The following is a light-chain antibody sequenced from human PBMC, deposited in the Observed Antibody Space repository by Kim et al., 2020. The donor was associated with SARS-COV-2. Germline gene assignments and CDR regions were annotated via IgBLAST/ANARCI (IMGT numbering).Light chain of an antibody. CDR1: NNDIVIHDL. V-gene: IGLV2-23*01. CDR2: GDN. CDR3: CSYANGGTWV. J-gene: IGLJ3*02. Sequence: GQSITLSCSGTNNDIVIHDLVSGYQHHPGTAPKLMMYGDNQRPSGVYSRFSGSKSGNTASLTISGLQPEDEADYYCCSYANGGTWVFGGGTQLTVL.